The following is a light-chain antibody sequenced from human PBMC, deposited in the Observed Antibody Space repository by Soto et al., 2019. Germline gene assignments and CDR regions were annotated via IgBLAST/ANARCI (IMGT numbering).Light chain of an antibody. V-gene: IGLV1-51*02. CDR3: ATWDRSLSVGV. J-gene: IGLJ1*01. CDR2: ETN. Sequence: QSVLTQPPSVSATPGQEVTISCSRSSSNFGSNSVSWYQQLPGTAPKLLVYETNRRPSGIPDRFSGSKSGTSATLGITGLQTGDEADYYCATWDRSLSVGVFGTGTKVTVL. CDR1: SSNFGSNS.